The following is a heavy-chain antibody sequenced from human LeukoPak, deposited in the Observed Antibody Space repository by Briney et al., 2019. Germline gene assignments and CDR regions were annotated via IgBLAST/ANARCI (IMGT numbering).Heavy chain of an antibody. V-gene: IGHV3-7*01. J-gene: IGHJ3*02. CDR3: ARPPGRAFDI. CDR1: GFTFSSFW. D-gene: IGHD2-15*01. CDR2: INEDESDK. Sequence: PGGSLRLSCVAYGFTFSSFWMSWVRQAPGGVLEWVGWINEDESDKQYVDSVEARSTISRDNAKNTIYLQMNSLRAEDTAVYYCARPPGRAFDIWGQGTMVTVSS.